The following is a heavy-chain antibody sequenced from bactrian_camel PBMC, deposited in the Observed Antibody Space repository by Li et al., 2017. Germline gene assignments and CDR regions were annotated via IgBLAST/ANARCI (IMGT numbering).Heavy chain of an antibody. J-gene: IGHJ4*01. CDR1: VDTIGRYC. CDR3: AADHSAPCLSGNRWNHYNY. V-gene: IGHV3S53*01. D-gene: IGHD6*01. Sequence: HVQLVESGGGSVQVGGSLRLSCVASVDTIGRYCMGWFRQIPDKEREGVAAINDVGITSYDDSVKGRFTISFDAAKSTVYLQMNNLQPEDTAMYYCAADHSAPCLSGNRWNHYNYWGQGTQVTVS. CDR2: INDVGIT.